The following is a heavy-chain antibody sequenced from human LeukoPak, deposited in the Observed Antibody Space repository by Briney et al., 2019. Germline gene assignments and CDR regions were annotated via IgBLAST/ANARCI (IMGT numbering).Heavy chain of an antibody. V-gene: IGHV4-39*01. CDR2: IHSSGNS. D-gene: IGHD6-19*01. J-gene: IGHJ6*02. Sequence: KTSETLSLTCTVSGGSISGTDLYWGWIRQLPGKGLEWIGNIHSSGNSFCNPSLKSRVTISVDTSKNQFSLKLSSVTAADTAVYYCARPRIAVALPYYYYGMDVWGQGTTVTVSS. CDR3: ARPRIAVALPYYYYGMDV. CDR1: GGSISGTDLY.